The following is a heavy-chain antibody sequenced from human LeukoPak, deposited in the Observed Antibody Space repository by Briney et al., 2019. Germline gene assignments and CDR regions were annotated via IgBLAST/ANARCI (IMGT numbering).Heavy chain of an antibody. CDR1: GFTFSSYW. CDR3: ARVPPQWELISGAFDI. CDR2: INTDGSST. Sequence: PGGSLRLSCAASGFTFSSYWMHWVRQAPGKGLVWVSRINTDGSSTSYADSVKGRFTISRDNAKNTLYLQMNSLRAEDTAVYYCARVPPQWELISGAFDIWGQGTMVTVSS. D-gene: IGHD1-26*01. J-gene: IGHJ3*02. V-gene: IGHV3-74*01.